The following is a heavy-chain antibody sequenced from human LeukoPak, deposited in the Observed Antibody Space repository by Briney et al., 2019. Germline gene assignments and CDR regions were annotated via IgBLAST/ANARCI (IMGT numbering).Heavy chain of an antibody. CDR2: IWYDGSNK. V-gene: IGHV3-33*01. J-gene: IGHJ6*02. D-gene: IGHD3-10*01. Sequence: PGRSLRLSCAASGFTFSSYGVHWVRQAPGKGLEWVAVIWYDGSNKYYADSVKGRFTISRDNSKNTLYLQMNSLRAEDTAVYYCARGAGSYYYYYGMDVWGQGTTVTVSS. CDR1: GFTFSSYG. CDR3: ARGAGSYYYYYGMDV.